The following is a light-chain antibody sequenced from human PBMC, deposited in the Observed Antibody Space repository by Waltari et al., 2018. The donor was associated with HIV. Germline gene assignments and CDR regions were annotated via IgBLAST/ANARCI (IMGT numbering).Light chain of an antibody. CDR2: NNS. J-gene: IGLJ1*01. V-gene: IGLV1-40*01. CDR3: QSYDSSLSGSDV. Sequence: QSVLTQPPSVSGAPGQRVTISCTGSSSNLGAGYDVNWYQQLPGPAPKLLIYNNSNRPSGVPDRFSGSKSGTSASLAITGLQAEDEADYYCQSYDSSLSGSDVFGTGTKVTVL. CDR1: SSNLGAGYD.